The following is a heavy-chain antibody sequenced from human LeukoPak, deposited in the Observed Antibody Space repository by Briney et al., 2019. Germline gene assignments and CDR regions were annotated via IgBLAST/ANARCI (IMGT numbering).Heavy chain of an antibody. D-gene: IGHD1-20*01. CDR1: GFTFSSYG. CDR2: ISGSGGST. CDR3: AKVRITGTTVGDAFDI. J-gene: IGHJ3*02. V-gene: IGHV3-23*01. Sequence: GGSLRLSCAASGFTFSSYGMSWVRQAPGKGLEWVSAISGSGGSTYYADSVKGRFTISRDNSKNTLYLQMNSLSAEDTAVYYCAKVRITGTTVGDAFDIWGQGTMVTVSS.